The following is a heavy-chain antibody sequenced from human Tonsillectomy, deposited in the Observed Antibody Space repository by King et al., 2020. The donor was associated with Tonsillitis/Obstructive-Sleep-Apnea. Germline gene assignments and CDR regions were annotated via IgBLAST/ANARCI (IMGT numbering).Heavy chain of an antibody. CDR3: ARGDIVVVPAAHYYYYYLAV. CDR1: GGSFSDYY. J-gene: IGHJ6*03. D-gene: IGHD2-2*01. Sequence: VQLQQWGAGLLKPSETLSLTCAVYGGSFSDYYWNWLRQPPGKGREWIGEINHSGSTNYNPSLKSRVTISVDTSKNQFSLKLSSVTAADTAVYYCARGDIVVVPAAHYYYYYLAVWGKGTTVTVSS. CDR2: INHSGST. V-gene: IGHV4-34*01.